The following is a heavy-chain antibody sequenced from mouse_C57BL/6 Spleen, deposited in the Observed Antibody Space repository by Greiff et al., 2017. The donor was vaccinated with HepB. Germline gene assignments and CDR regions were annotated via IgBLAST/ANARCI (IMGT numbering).Heavy chain of an antibody. V-gene: IGHV1-55*01. CDR3: ARGYYYGSSYLFDY. CDR1: GYTFTSYW. CDR2: IYPGSGST. J-gene: IGHJ2*01. Sequence: QVQLQQSGAELVKPGASVKMSCKASGYTFTSYWITWVKQRPGQGLEWIGDIYPGSGSTNYNEKFKSKATLTVDTSSSTAYMQLSSLTSEDSAVYYCARGYYYGSSYLFDYWGQGTTLTVSS. D-gene: IGHD1-1*01.